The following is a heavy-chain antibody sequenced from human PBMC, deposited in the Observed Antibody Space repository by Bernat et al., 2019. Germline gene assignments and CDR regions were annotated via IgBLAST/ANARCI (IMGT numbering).Heavy chain of an antibody. CDR1: GFTFSSYG. D-gene: IGHD6-6*01. V-gene: IGHV3-33*01. Sequence: QVQLVESGGGVVQPGRSLRLSCAASGFTFSSYGMHWVRQAPGKGLEWVAVIWYDGSNKYYADSVMGRFTISRDNSKNTLYLQMNSLRAEDTAVYYCARAYSSSSLRWWTLDYWGQGTLVTVSS. J-gene: IGHJ4*02. CDR2: IWYDGSNK. CDR3: ARAYSSSSLRWWTLDY.